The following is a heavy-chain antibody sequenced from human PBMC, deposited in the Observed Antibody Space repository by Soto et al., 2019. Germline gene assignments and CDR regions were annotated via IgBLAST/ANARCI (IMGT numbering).Heavy chain of an antibody. CDR2: INPYNANT. CDR3: ARDRVAGIWGDAFDI. CDR1: GYTFTNHG. J-gene: IGHJ3*02. V-gene: IGHV1-18*04. D-gene: IGHD3-16*01. Sequence: VASVKVSCKTSGYTFTNHGFNWVRQAPGQGLEWMGWINPYNANTNYAQKLQGRVTMTTDTSTSTAYMDLRSLTSDDTAVYYCARDRVAGIWGDAFDIWGQGTMVTVSS.